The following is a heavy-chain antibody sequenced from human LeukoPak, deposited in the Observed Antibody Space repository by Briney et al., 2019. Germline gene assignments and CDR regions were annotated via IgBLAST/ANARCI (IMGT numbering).Heavy chain of an antibody. V-gene: IGHV3-21*01. CDR1: GFTFSSYS. CDR3: ARGAAYYDFWSGYLRNYYFDY. D-gene: IGHD3-3*01. Sequence: GGSLRLSCAASGFTFSSYSMNWVRQAPGKGLGWVSSISSSSSYIYYADSVKGRFTISRDNAKNSLYLQMNSLRAEDTAVYYCARGAAYYDFWSGYLRNYYFDYWGQGTLVTVSS. J-gene: IGHJ4*02. CDR2: ISSSSSYI.